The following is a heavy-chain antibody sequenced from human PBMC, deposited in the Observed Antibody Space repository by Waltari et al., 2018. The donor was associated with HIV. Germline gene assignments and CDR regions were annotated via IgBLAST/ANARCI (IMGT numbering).Heavy chain of an antibody. CDR3: TRVDYYGMDV. Sequence: EVQLVESGGGLVQPGGSLRLSCAASGFTFSSSGINWVRQAPGKWLEWVSYISGSSSTIFYADSVKGRFTISRDNAKNSLYLQMNSLRAEDTAVYYCTRVDYYGMDVWGQGTTVTVSS. V-gene: IGHV3-48*01. CDR2: ISGSSSTI. CDR1: GFTFSSSG. J-gene: IGHJ6*02.